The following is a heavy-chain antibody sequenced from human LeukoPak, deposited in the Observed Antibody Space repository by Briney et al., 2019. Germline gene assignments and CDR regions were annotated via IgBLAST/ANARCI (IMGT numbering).Heavy chain of an antibody. Sequence: SETLSLTCAVYGGSFSGYYWSWIRQPPGKGLEWIGEINHSGSTNYNPPLKSRVTISVDTSKNQFSLKLSSVTAADTAVYYCAREGTLGYSYGYFDYWGQGTLVTVSS. CDR3: AREGTLGYSYGYFDY. D-gene: IGHD5-18*01. CDR2: INHSGST. J-gene: IGHJ4*02. CDR1: GGSFSGYY. V-gene: IGHV4-34*01.